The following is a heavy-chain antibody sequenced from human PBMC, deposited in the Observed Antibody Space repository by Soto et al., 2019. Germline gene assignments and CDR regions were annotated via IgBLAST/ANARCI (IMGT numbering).Heavy chain of an antibody. D-gene: IGHD5-12*01. CDR2: ISATGGSA. CDR3: ARHRGYSGYDREVFDF. V-gene: IGHV3-23*01. CDR1: GFTFSSYA. Sequence: EVQLLQSGGGLVQPGGSLRLSCVASGFTFSSYAMNWVRQAPGKGPEWVSSISATGGSAYYADSVKGRFTISRDNSKNTLYLQMDRLRADDTAVYYCARHRGYSGYDREVFDFWGQGTLVTVSS. J-gene: IGHJ4*02.